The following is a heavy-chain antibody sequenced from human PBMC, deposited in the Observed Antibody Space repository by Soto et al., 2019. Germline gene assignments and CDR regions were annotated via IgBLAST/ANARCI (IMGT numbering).Heavy chain of an antibody. CDR1: GGSFSGYY. J-gene: IGHJ6*03. V-gene: IGHV4-34*01. CDR2: INHSGST. CDR3: ARVVVVVPAAMLGYYYYYYMDV. D-gene: IGHD2-2*01. Sequence: SETLCLTCAFYGGSFSGYYWSGIRQPPRKGLEWIGEINHSGSTNYNPSLKSRVTISVDTSKNQFSLKLSSVTAADTAVYYCARVVVVVPAAMLGYYYYYYMDVWGKGTTVTVSS.